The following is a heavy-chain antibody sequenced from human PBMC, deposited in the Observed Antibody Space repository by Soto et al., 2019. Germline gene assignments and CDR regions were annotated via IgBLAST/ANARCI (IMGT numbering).Heavy chain of an antibody. CDR2: IYYSGST. Sequence: LEILSVTSPVSDGTTRSGFYYWSWNSQHPGKGLEWIGNIYYSGSTNYNPSLKSRVTISVDTSKNQFSLKLSSVTAADTAVYYCARERVGYGIYYYYMDVWGKGTTVTVSS. V-gene: IGHV4-61*01. CDR1: DGTTRSGFYY. CDR3: ARERVGYGIYYYYMDV. D-gene: IGHD5-12*01. J-gene: IGHJ6*03.